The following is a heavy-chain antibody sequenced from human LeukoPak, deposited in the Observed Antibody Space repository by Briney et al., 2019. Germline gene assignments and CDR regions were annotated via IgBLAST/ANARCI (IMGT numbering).Heavy chain of an antibody. J-gene: IGHJ6*02. Sequence: SGESLRLSCAASGFTFSNYGMSWVRQAPGKGLEWVSGINWNGGSTGYADSVKGRFTISRDNAKNSLYLQMNSLRAEDTALYHCARVRAAGTVYYYYGMDVWGQGTTVTVSS. V-gene: IGHV3-20*01. CDR3: ARVRAAGTVYYYYGMDV. CDR1: GFTFSNYG. D-gene: IGHD6-13*01. CDR2: INWNGGST.